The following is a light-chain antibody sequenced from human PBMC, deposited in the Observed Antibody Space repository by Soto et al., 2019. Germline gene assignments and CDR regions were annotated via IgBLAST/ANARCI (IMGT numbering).Light chain of an antibody. CDR1: QDISNY. CDR3: QQYDNLPPYT. Sequence: DIQMTQSPSSLSASVGDRVTITCQASQDISNYLNWYQQKPGKAPKLLIYDASNLEIGVPSRFSGSGSGTDFTFTISSLQPEDIATYYCQQYDNLPPYTFGQGXKLXI. J-gene: IGKJ2*01. V-gene: IGKV1-33*01. CDR2: DAS.